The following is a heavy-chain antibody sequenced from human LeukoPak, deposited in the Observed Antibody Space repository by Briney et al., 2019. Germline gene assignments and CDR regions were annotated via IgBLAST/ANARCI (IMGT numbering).Heavy chain of an antibody. J-gene: IGHJ6*03. CDR1: GGTFSSYA. CDR3: AREALVVPAAISGYYYMDV. V-gene: IGHV1-69*13. Sequence: ASVKVSCKASGGTFSSYAISWVRQAPGQGLEWMGGIIPIFGTANYAQKFQGRVTITADESTSTAYMELSSLRSEDTAVYYCAREALVVPAAISGYYYMDVWGKGTTVTISS. D-gene: IGHD2-2*02. CDR2: IIPIFGTA.